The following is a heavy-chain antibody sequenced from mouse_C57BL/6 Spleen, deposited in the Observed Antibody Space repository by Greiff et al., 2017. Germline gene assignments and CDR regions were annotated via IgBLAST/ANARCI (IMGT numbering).Heavy chain of an antibody. D-gene: IGHD2-4*01. CDR3: ARRAYDYDHFDY. CDR2: IDPSDSYT. CDR1: GYTFTSYW. Sequence: VQLQQPGAELVRPGTSVKLSCKASGYTFTSYWMHWVKQRPGQGLEWIGVIDPSDSYTNYNQKFKGKATLTVDTSSSTAYMKLSSLTSEDSAVYYCARRAYDYDHFDYWGQGTTLTVSS. V-gene: IGHV1-59*01. J-gene: IGHJ2*01.